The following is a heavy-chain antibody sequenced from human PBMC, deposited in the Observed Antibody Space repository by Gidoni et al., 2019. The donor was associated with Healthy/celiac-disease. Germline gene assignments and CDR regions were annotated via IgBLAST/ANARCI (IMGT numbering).Heavy chain of an antibody. CDR2: IWYDGSNK. Sequence: QVQLVESGGGVVQPGRSLRLSCAASGFTFSSYGMHWVRQAPGKGLEWVAVIWYDGSNKYYADSVKGRFTSSRDNSKNTLYLQMNSLRAEDTAVYYCARVRNTIAARPDAFDIWGQGTMVTVSS. D-gene: IGHD6-6*01. J-gene: IGHJ3*02. CDR3: ARVRNTIAARPDAFDI. V-gene: IGHV3-33*01. CDR1: GFTFSSYG.